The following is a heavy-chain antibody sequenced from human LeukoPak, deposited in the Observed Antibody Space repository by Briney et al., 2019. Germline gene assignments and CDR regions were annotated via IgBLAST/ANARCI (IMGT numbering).Heavy chain of an antibody. CDR3: AKDPVATTL. CDR1: GFTFSSYA. V-gene: IGHV3-30*04. Sequence: GRSLRLSCAASGFTFSSYAMHWVRQAPGKGLEWVAVISYDGSDKYYADSVKGRFTISRDNSKNTLYLQMNSLRAEDTAIYYCAKDPVATTLWGQGTLVTVSS. J-gene: IGHJ4*02. D-gene: IGHD5-24*01. CDR2: ISYDGSDK.